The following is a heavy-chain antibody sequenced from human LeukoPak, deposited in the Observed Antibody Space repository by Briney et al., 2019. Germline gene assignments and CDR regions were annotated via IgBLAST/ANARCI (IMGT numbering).Heavy chain of an antibody. Sequence: GGSLRLSCAASGFTFSNAWMSWVRQAPGKGLEWVGRIKSKTDGGTTDYAAPVKGIFTISRDDSKNTLYLQMNSLKTEDTAVYYCTRDFWSGYSIDPWGQGTLVTVSS. V-gene: IGHV3-15*01. CDR1: GFTFSNAW. CDR2: IKSKTDGGTT. J-gene: IGHJ5*02. D-gene: IGHD3-3*01. CDR3: TRDFWSGYSIDP.